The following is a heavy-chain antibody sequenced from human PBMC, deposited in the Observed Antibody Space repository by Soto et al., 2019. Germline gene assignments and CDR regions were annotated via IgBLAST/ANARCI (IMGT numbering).Heavy chain of an antibody. CDR1: GGSFSGYY. D-gene: IGHD6-6*01. J-gene: IGHJ1*01. V-gene: IGHV4-34*01. CDR3: VRGSRRHYSSSSGYFQH. CDR2: INHSGST. Sequence: QVQLQQWGAGLLKPSETLSLTCAVYGGSFSGYYWSWIRQPPGKGLEWIGEINHSGSTNYNPSLKSRVTISVDTSKNQFSLKLSSVTAADTAVYYCVRGSRRHYSSSSGYFQHWGQGTLVTVSS.